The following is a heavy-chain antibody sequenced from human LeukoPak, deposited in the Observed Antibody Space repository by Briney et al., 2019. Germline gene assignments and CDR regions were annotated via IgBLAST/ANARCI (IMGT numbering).Heavy chain of an antibody. Sequence: GGSLRLSCAASGFTFSSYGMHWVRQAPGKGLEWVSAISGSGGSTYYADSVKGRFTISRDNSKNTLYLQMNSLRAEDTAVYYCAKASGSYGGHWGQGTLVTVSS. CDR2: ISGSGGST. D-gene: IGHD1-26*01. V-gene: IGHV3-23*01. CDR3: AKASGSYGGH. CDR1: GFTFSSYG. J-gene: IGHJ4*02.